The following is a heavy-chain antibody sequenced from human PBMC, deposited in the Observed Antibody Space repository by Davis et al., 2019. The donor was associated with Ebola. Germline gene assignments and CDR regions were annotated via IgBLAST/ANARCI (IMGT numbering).Heavy chain of an antibody. CDR2: TSAYNGNT. CDR1: GYIFTSYG. V-gene: IGHV1-18*01. CDR3: AREAPYSSSWYNWFDP. D-gene: IGHD6-13*01. Sequence: AASVKVSCKASGYIFTSYGISWVRQAPGQGLEWLGWTSAYNGNTNYAQKLQGRVTMTTDTSTSTAYMELRSLRSDDTAVYYCAREAPYSSSWYNWFDPWGQGTLVTVSS. J-gene: IGHJ5*02.